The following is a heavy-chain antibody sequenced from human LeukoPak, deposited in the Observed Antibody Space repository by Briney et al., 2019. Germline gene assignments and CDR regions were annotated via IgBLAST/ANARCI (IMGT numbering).Heavy chain of an antibody. CDR3: ARAVSIAARRGGGY. Sequence: ASVKVSCKASGYIFTSYDINWVRQATGQGLEWMGWMNPNSGNTGYAQKFQGRVTMTRNTSISTAYMELSSLRSEDTAVYYCARAVSIAARRGGGYWGQGTLVTVSS. V-gene: IGHV1-8*01. CDR2: MNPNSGNT. J-gene: IGHJ4*02. CDR1: GYIFTSYD. D-gene: IGHD6-6*01.